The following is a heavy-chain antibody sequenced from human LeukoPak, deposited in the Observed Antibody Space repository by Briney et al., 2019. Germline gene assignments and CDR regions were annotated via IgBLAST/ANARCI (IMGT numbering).Heavy chain of an antibody. Sequence: SQTISLTCAISGDSVSSNSAAWNWIRQSPSRGLEWLGRTYYRSKWYNDYAVSVKSRITINPDTSKNQFSLQLNSVTPEDTAVYYCARRAYCSGGSCQQNYFDYWGQGTLVTVSS. CDR1: GDSVSSNSAA. CDR2: TYYRSKWYN. V-gene: IGHV6-1*01. CDR3: ARRAYCSGGSCQQNYFDY. J-gene: IGHJ4*02. D-gene: IGHD2-15*01.